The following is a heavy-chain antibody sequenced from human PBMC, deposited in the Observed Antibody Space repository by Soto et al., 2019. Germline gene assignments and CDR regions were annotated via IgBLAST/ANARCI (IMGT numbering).Heavy chain of an antibody. CDR3: AIGGAYCYGDCTRAH. CDR2: ISGSGVDT. D-gene: IGHD2-21*02. J-gene: IGHJ4*02. Sequence: EVQVVQSGGGSVQPGGSLRLSCEASGFTFSSYGMTWVRQAPGKGLEWVAGISGSGVDTKYADSVKGRFIIARDNSMNKRYLQMNNLRVEDTAVYFCAIGGAYCYGDCTRAHWGQGTLVTVSS. CDR1: GFTFSSYG. V-gene: IGHV3-23*04.